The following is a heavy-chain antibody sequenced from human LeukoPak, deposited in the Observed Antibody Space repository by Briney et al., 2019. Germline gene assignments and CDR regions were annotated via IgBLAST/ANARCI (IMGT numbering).Heavy chain of an antibody. CDR1: GGSISSSSYY. J-gene: IGHJ5*02. CDR3: ARGPGTAYYYDSSGLDP. V-gene: IGHV4-39*07. Sequence: SETLSLTCTVSGGSISSSSYYWGWIRQPPGKGLEWIGSIYYSGSTYYNPSLKSRITISVDTSKNQFSLKLSSVTAADTAVYYCARGPGTAYYYDSSGLDPWGQGTLVTVSS. D-gene: IGHD3-22*01. CDR2: IYYSGST.